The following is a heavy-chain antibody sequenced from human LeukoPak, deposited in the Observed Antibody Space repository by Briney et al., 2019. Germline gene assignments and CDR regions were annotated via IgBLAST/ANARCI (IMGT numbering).Heavy chain of an antibody. CDR3: AKDLFQGAAAGPDY. Sequence: GRSLRLSCAASGFTFSSYGMHWVRQAPGKGLEWVAVISYDGSNKYYADSVKGRFTISRDNSKNTLYLQMNSLRAEDTAVYYCAKDLFQGAAAGPDYWGQGTLVTVSS. V-gene: IGHV3-30*18. CDR2: ISYDGSNK. D-gene: IGHD6-13*01. CDR1: GFTFSSYG. J-gene: IGHJ4*02.